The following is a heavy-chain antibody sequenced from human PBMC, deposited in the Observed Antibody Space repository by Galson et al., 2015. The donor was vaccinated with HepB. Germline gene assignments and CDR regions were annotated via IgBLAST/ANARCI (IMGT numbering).Heavy chain of an antibody. Sequence: SLRLSCAASGFTFSRYSMHWVRQAPEKGLEYVSAISSIGDSTYYADSVKGRFTISRDNSKNTLYLQMSSLRPEDTAVYYCATWGGDWFDPWGQGTLVTVSS. V-gene: IGHV3-64D*06. D-gene: IGHD3-16*01. CDR1: GFTFSRYS. CDR2: ISSIGDST. J-gene: IGHJ5*02. CDR3: ATWGGDWFDP.